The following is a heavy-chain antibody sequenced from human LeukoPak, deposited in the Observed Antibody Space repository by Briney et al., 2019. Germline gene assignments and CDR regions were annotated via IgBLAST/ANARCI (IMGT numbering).Heavy chain of an antibody. CDR1: GFTFSTYA. CDR2: IHYSGST. Sequence: GSLRLSCAASGFTFSTYAMTWIRQPPGKGLEWIGSIHYSGSTYYNPSLKSRVTISVDTSTNQFSLKLSSVTAADTAVYYCARHQAYSTTSYAGHYWGQGTLVTVSS. J-gene: IGHJ4*02. V-gene: IGHV4-39*01. D-gene: IGHD6-13*01. CDR3: ARHQAYSTTSYAGHY.